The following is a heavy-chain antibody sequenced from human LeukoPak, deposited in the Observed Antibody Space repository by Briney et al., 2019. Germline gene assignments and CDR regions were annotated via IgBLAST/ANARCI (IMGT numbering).Heavy chain of an antibody. CDR1: GGTFSSYA. CDR3: ARGVTARGFYYYMDI. J-gene: IGHJ6*03. CDR2: IIPIFGTA. Sequence: SVKVSCKASGGTFSSYAISWVRQAPGQGLEWMGGIIPIFGTANYAQKFQGRVTITADESTSTAYMELSSLRSEDTAVYSCARGVTARGFYYYMDIWGSGTTVTISS. D-gene: IGHD2-21*02. V-gene: IGHV1-69*13.